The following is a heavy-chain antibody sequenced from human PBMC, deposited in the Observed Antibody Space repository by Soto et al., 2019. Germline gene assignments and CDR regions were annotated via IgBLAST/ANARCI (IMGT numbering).Heavy chain of an antibody. J-gene: IGHJ4*02. Sequence: ASVKVSCKASGYTFTDYGITWVRQAPGQGLEWMRWISAYTGNTNYAQKVQGRVTMSADTSTSTAYLELRSLRSDDTAVYYCARGPESRSTAYFDYWGQGTLVTVSS. CDR2: ISAYTGNT. CDR3: ARGPESRSTAYFDY. CDR1: GYTFTDYG. V-gene: IGHV1-18*01. D-gene: IGHD2-2*01.